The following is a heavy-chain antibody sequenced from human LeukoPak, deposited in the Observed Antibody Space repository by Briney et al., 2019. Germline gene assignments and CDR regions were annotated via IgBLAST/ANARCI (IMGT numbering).Heavy chain of an antibody. CDR1: GFTFSSYA. D-gene: IGHD1-1*01. J-gene: IGHJ3*02. V-gene: IGHV3-30*02. Sequence: PGGSLRLSCEASGFTFSSYAMHWVRQAPGKGLEWVAFIRYDERNKYYSDSVKGRFTISRDNAKNSLYLQMNSLRAEDMALYYCAKVQLERRWDAFDIWGQGTMVTVSS. CDR2: IRYDERNK. CDR3: AKVQLERRWDAFDI.